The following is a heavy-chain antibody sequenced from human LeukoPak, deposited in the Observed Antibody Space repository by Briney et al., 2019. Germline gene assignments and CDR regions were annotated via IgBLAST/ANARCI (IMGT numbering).Heavy chain of an antibody. CDR2: ISSSSSTI. J-gene: IGHJ4*02. Sequence: GGSLRLSCAASGFTFTNHWMSWVRQAPGKGLEWVSYISSSSSTIYYADSMKGRFTISRDNAKNSLYLQMNSLRDEDTAVYYCAGYYSHTSGGFDYWGQGTLVTVSS. CDR3: AGYYSHTSGGFDY. D-gene: IGHD3-22*01. CDR1: GFTFTNHW. V-gene: IGHV3-48*02.